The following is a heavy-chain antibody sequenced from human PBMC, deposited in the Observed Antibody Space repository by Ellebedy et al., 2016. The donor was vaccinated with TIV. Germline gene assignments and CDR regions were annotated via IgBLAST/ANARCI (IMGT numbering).Heavy chain of an antibody. D-gene: IGHD1-14*01. CDR3: ARDKGPAFDP. CDR2: ISSSSSYI. Sequence: GGSLRLXCAASGFTFSSYSMNWVRQAPGKGLEWVSSISSSSSYIYYADSVKGRFTISRDNAKNSLYLQMNSLRAEDTAVYYCARDKGPAFDPWGRGTLVTVSS. V-gene: IGHV3-21*01. J-gene: IGHJ5*02. CDR1: GFTFSSYS.